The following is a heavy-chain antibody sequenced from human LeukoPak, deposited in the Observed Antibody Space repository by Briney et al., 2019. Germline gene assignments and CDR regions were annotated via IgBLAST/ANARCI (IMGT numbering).Heavy chain of an antibody. CDR1: GFTFSSYA. V-gene: IGHV3-23*01. D-gene: IGHD3-22*01. CDR2: ISGSGGST. Sequence: GGSLRLSCAASGFTFSSYAMSWVRQAPGKGLEWVSAISGSGGSTYYADSVKGWFTISRDNSKNTLYLQMNSLRAEDTAVYYCAKGGLIGYYMDVWGKGTTVTVSS. CDR3: AKGGLIGYYMDV. J-gene: IGHJ6*03.